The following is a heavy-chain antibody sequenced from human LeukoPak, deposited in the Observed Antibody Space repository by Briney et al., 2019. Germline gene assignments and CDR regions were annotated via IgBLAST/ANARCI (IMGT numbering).Heavy chain of an antibody. CDR2: ISAYNGNT. CDR3: ARDSTSMVGFYYYGMDV. Sequence: ASVKVSCKASGYTFTSYGISWVRQAPGQGLEWMGWISAYNGNTNCAQKLQGRVTMTTDTSTSTAYMELRSLRSDDTAVYYCARDSTSMVGFYYYGMDVWGQGTTVTVSS. CDR1: GYTFTSYG. J-gene: IGHJ6*02. V-gene: IGHV1-18*01. D-gene: IGHD2-8*01.